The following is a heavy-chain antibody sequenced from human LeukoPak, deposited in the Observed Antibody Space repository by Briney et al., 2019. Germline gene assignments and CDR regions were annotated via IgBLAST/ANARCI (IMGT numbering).Heavy chain of an antibody. CDR3: ARGVPDGGYSYGYYGY. D-gene: IGHD5-18*01. V-gene: IGHV1-69*06. Sequence: GASVKVSCKASGGTFSSYAISWVRQAPGQGLEGMGGIIPIFGTANYAQKFQGRVTITADKSTSTAYMELSSLRSEDTAVYYCARGVPDGGYSYGYYGYWGQGTLVTVSS. J-gene: IGHJ4*02. CDR1: GGTFSSYA. CDR2: IIPIFGTA.